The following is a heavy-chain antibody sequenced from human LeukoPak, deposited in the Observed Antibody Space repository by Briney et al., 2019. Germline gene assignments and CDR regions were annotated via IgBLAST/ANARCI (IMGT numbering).Heavy chain of an antibody. CDR1: GFTFSSYA. CDR2: ISGSGGST. V-gene: IGHV3-23*01. D-gene: IGHD3-3*01. CDR3: AKDPTLEWLDRFFDY. J-gene: IGHJ4*02. Sequence: GGSLRLSCAASGFTFSSYAMSWARQAPWKGLEWVSAISGSGGSTYYADSVKGRFTISRDNSKNTLYLQMNSLRAEDTAVYYCAKDPTLEWLDRFFDYWGQGTLVTVSS.